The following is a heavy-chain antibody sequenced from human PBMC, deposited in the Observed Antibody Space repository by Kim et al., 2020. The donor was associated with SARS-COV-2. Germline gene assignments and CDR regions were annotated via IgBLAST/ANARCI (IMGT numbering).Heavy chain of an antibody. J-gene: IGHJ6*02. D-gene: IGHD3-9*01. CDR1: GFTFSSYE. CDR3: ARDNYDILTEHDYGMDV. V-gene: IGHV3-48*03. CDR2: ISSSGSTI. Sequence: GGSLRLSCAASGFTFSSYEMNWVRQAPGKGLEWVSYISSSGSTIYYADSVKGRFTISRDNAKNSLYLQMNSLRAEDTAVYYCARDNYDILTEHDYGMDVWGQGTTITVSS.